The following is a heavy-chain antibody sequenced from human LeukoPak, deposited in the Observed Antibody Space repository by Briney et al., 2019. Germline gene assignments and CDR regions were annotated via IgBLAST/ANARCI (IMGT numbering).Heavy chain of an antibody. CDR3: AREPYAEEFDY. CDR2: INHSGVTI. D-gene: IGHD4-17*01. J-gene: IGHJ4*02. CDR1: GFTFSSYE. Sequence: GGSLRLSCAASGFTFSSYEMNWVRQAPGKGLEWLSYINHSGVTIYYADSVKGRFTISRDNAKNSLYLQMNSLRAEDTAVYYCAREPYAEEFDYWGQGTLVTVSS. V-gene: IGHV3-48*03.